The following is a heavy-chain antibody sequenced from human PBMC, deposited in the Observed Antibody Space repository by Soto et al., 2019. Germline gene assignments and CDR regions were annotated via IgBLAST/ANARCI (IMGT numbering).Heavy chain of an antibody. D-gene: IGHD3-3*02. CDR2: IYYSGST. CDR3: ARAVVAYNWFDP. V-gene: IGHV4-59*01. Sequence: PSETLSLTCTVAGGSINSYYWSWIRQPPGKGLEWIGYIYYSGSTNYNPSLKSRVTISVDTSKNQFFLKLRSVTAADTAVYYCARAVVAYNWFDPWGQGTQVTVSS. CDR1: GGSINSYY. J-gene: IGHJ5*02.